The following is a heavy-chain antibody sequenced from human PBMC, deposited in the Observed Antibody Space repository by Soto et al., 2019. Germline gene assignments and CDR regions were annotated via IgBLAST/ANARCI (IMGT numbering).Heavy chain of an antibody. Sequence: GGSLRLCYAASGFTFSNNAMNRVRQAPGKGLEWVSYISSSGTIDNYADSVKGRFTISRDNAKNSLFLQMNGLRAEDTAVYYCARRTMGNYYYMDVWGKGTTVTVSS. CDR2: ISSSGTID. CDR1: GFTFSNNA. J-gene: IGHJ6*03. V-gene: IGHV3-48*04. CDR3: ARRTMGNYYYMDV. D-gene: IGHD3-10*01.